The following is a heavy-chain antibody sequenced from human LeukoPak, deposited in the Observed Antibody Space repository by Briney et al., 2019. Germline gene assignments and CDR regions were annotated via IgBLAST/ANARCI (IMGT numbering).Heavy chain of an antibody. Sequence: SETLSLTCTVSGGSINSHYWSWIRQPPGKGLEWIGYIHYSGITKYNPPLKSRVIISVDTSKNQFSLKLSSVTAADTAVYYCAREGDSGSWPNWFDPWGLGTLVTVSS. V-gene: IGHV4-59*11. CDR3: AREGDSGSWPNWFDP. CDR2: IHYSGIT. D-gene: IGHD6-13*01. J-gene: IGHJ5*02. CDR1: GGSINSHY.